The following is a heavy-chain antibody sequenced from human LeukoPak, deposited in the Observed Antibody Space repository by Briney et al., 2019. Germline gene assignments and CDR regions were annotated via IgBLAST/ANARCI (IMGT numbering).Heavy chain of an antibody. CDR3: ARVRLYYYYYYYMDV. Sequence: GGSLRLSCAASRFTFSDYAMNWVRQAPGKGLEWVSYISGSGSTIYYADSVKGRFTISRDNAKNSLYLQMNSLRAEDTAVYYCARVRLYYYYYYYMDVWGKGTTVTVSS. CDR1: RFTFSDYA. D-gene: IGHD3-16*02. J-gene: IGHJ6*03. V-gene: IGHV3-48*03. CDR2: ISGSGSTI.